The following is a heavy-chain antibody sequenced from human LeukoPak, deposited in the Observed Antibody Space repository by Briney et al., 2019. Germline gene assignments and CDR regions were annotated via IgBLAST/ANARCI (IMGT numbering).Heavy chain of an antibody. CDR2: INHSGST. J-gene: IGHJ4*02. V-gene: IGHV4-34*01. Sequence: SETLSLTCAVYGGSFSGYYWSWIRQPPGKGLEWIGEINHSGSTNYNPSLKSRVTISVDTSKNQFSLKLSSVTAADTAVYYCARETLVLMVYAGFDYWGQGTLVTVSS. D-gene: IGHD2-8*01. CDR1: GGSFSGYY. CDR3: ARETLVLMVYAGFDY.